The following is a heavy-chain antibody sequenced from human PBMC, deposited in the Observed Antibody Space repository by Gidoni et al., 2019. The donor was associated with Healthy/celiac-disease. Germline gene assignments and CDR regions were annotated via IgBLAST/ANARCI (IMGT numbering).Heavy chain of an antibody. J-gene: IGHJ4*02. D-gene: IGHD2-21*02. Sequence: EVQLLESGGGLVQPGGSLRLSCAASGFTFRSYAMSWVRQAPGKGLECVSAISGSGGSTYYADSVKGRFTISRDNAKNTLYLQMNSLRAEDTAVYYCANLQQHIVVVTPYFDYWGQGTLVTVSS. V-gene: IGHV3-23*01. CDR1: GFTFRSYA. CDR3: ANLQQHIVVVTPYFDY. CDR2: ISGSGGST.